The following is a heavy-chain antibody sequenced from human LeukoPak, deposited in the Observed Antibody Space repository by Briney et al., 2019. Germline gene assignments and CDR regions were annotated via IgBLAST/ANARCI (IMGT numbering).Heavy chain of an antibody. CDR1: GFTFSSYW. V-gene: IGHV3-23*01. CDR2: IRSAVETT. J-gene: IGHJ4*02. Sequence: PGGSLRLSCAASGFTFSSYWMSWVRQAPGKGLEWISVIRSAVETTHYADSVKGRFIISRDNSKNALSLQLNSLRPEDTALYYCAKHFCTGLDCSLFDSWGQGTLVTVSS. CDR3: AKHFCTGLDCSLFDS. D-gene: IGHD3/OR15-3a*01.